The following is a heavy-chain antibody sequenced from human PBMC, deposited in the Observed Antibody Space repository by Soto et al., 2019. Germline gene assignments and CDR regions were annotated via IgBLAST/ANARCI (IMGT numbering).Heavy chain of an antibody. V-gene: IGHV1-18*01. CDR1: GYTFTSYG. CDR3: AREVGREKYYYGMDV. Sequence: ASLKVSCKASGYTFTSYGISWVRQAPGQGLEWMGWISAYNGNTNYAQKLQGRVTMTTDTSTSTAYMELRSLRSDDTAVYYCAREVGREKYYYGMDVWGQGTTVTVSS. D-gene: IGHD1-26*01. J-gene: IGHJ6*02. CDR2: ISAYNGNT.